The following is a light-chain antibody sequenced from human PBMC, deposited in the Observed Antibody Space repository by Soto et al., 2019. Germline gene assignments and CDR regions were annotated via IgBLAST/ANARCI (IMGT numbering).Light chain of an antibody. J-gene: IGKJ1*01. V-gene: IGKV1-5*01. Sequence: DIQMTQSPSTLSASVGDRVTITCRASQSVSNWLAWYQQKPGEAPKLLIYDASTLESGVPSRFSGSRSGTEFTLTISSLQPDDFATYYCQQYNSYSWTFGQGTKVDIK. CDR3: QQYNSYSWT. CDR1: QSVSNW. CDR2: DAS.